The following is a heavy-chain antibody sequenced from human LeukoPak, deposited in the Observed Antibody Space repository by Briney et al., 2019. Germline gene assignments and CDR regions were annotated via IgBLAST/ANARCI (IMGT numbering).Heavy chain of an antibody. CDR3: AKDIKANWGSGYFDY. J-gene: IGHJ4*02. D-gene: IGHD7-27*01. CDR1: GFTFDDYA. V-gene: IGHV3-43D*03. Sequence: PGGSLRLSCAASGFTFDDYAMHWVRQAPGKGLEWVSLISWDGGSTYYADSVKGRFTISRDNSKNSLYLQMNSLRAEDTALYYCAKDIKANWGSGYFDYWGQGTLVTVSS. CDR2: ISWDGGST.